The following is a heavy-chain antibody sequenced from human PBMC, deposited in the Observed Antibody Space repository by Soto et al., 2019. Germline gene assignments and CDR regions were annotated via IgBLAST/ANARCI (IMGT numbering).Heavy chain of an antibody. CDR3: ARGRLELRGADYYYYGMDV. CDR1: GGSISSYY. J-gene: IGHJ6*02. D-gene: IGHD1-7*01. CDR2: IYTSVST. Sequence: PXASLSLICTVCGGSISSYYWSGIRQPAGKGLEWIGRIYTSVSTNYSPSLKSRVTMSVDTSKNQFSLKLSSVTAADTAVYYCARGRLELRGADYYYYGMDVCGQRTTVTVSS. V-gene: IGHV4-4*07.